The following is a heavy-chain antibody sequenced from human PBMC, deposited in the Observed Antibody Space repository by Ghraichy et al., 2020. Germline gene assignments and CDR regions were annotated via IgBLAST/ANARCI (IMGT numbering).Heavy chain of an antibody. J-gene: IGHJ6*02. V-gene: IGHV3-48*02. Sequence: GALRLSCVGSGFTFSSYSMNWVRQSPGKGLEWVSYITSSSRIRSYADSVKGRFTISRDNAQNSLYLQMNSLRDEDTAVYYCARGSTVVRFFYYDGMDVWGRGTTVTVSS. D-gene: IGHD4-23*01. CDR1: GFTFSSYS. CDR2: ITSSSRIR. CDR3: ARGSTVVRFFYYDGMDV.